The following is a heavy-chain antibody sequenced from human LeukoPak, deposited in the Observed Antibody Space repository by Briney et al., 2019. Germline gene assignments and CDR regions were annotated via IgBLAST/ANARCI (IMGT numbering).Heavy chain of an antibody. J-gene: IGHJ3*02. CDR2: INPNTGGT. CDR3: ARDPPGGGDFVDAFDI. Sequence: ASVKVSCKASGYTFPGYYIHWVRQAPGLGLEWMGWINPNTGGTNYAQKFQGRVTMTRDTSISTAYMELSRLKSDDTAVYYCARDPPGGGDFVDAFDIWGQGTLVTVSS. CDR1: GYTFPGYY. V-gene: IGHV1-2*02. D-gene: IGHD2-21*01.